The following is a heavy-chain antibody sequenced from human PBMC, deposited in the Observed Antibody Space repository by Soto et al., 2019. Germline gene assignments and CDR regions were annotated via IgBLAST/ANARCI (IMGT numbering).Heavy chain of an antibody. CDR3: AKNQGVELVPLATVDWFDP. J-gene: IGHJ5*02. V-gene: IGHV3-23*01. D-gene: IGHD1-26*01. CDR1: GFIFENFG. Sequence: PGGSLRLSCAASGFIFENFGISWVRQAPGKGLEWIASISGSGFKKYYADSVKGRVTISRDNSKSTVYLELNNLSAEDTAVYHCAKNQGVELVPLATVDWFDPWGQGSVVTVSS. CDR2: ISGSGFKK.